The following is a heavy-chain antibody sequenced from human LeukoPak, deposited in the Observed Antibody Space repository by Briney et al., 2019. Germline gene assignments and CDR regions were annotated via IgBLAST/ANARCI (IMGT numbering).Heavy chain of an antibody. CDR3: ARAAHTTYVLGRYYYYAMDV. CDR1: GFTFGSYT. Sequence: GGSLRLSCAASGFTFGSYTMDWVRQAPGKGLEWVARISYAGSNNYYADSVKGRFTISSDNPKNTLYLQMDSLRAEDTAVYYCARAAHTTYVLGRYYYYAMDVWGQGTTVTVSS. D-gene: IGHD3-10*01. V-gene: IGHV3-30-3*01. J-gene: IGHJ6*02. CDR2: ISYAGSNN.